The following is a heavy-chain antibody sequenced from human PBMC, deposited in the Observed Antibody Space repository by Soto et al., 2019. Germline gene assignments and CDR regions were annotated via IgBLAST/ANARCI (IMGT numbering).Heavy chain of an antibody. J-gene: IGHJ5*02. D-gene: IGHD6-13*01. CDR3: ATFDGGISWYVVS. V-gene: IGHV4-39*01. CDR2: IYYSGST. CDR1: GGSISSSRYY. Sequence: SETLSLTCTVSGGSISSSRYYWGWIRQPPGKGLEWIGSIYYSGSTYYNPSLKSRVTISVDTSNNQFSLKLRSVTAADTAVYYCATFDGGISWYVVSWGQGTLVTVSS.